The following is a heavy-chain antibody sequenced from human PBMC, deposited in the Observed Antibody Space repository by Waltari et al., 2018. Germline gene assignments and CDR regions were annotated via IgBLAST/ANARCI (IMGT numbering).Heavy chain of an antibody. CDR3: ARVHGGDGITIFGVVHPQYFDY. CDR1: GGSISSGGYY. V-gene: IGHV4-31*03. CDR2: IYYSGST. D-gene: IGHD3-3*01. J-gene: IGHJ4*02. Sequence: QVQLQESGPGLVKPSQTLSLTCTVSGGSISSGGYYWSWIRQHPGKGLEWIGYIYYSGSTYYNPSLKIRVTISVDTSKNQFSLKLGSVTAADTAVYYCARVHGGDGITIFGVVHPQYFDYWGQGTLVTVSS.